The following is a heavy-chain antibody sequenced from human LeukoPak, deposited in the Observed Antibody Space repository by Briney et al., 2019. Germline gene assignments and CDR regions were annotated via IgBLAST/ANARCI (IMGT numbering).Heavy chain of an antibody. J-gene: IGHJ6*02. Sequence: ASVKVSCKASGYTFTSYGISWVRQAPGQGLEWMRWISAYNGNTNYAQKLQGRVTMTTDTSTSTAYMELRSLRSDDTAVYYCAREWELREALTHYYYYGMDVWGQGTTVTVSS. D-gene: IGHD3-10*01. CDR1: GYTFTSYG. CDR2: ISAYNGNT. CDR3: AREWELREALTHYYYYGMDV. V-gene: IGHV1-18*01.